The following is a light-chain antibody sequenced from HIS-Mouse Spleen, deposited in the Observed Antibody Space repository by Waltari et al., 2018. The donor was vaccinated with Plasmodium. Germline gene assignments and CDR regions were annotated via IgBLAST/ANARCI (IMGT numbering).Light chain of an antibody. V-gene: IGLV2-8*01. CDR1: SRDVGGYTY. CDR2: EVS. CDR3: SSYAGSNNLV. Sequence: QSALTQPPSASGSPGQSVTISCTGTSRDVGGYTYVSCYQQHPGKAPKLMIYEVSKRPSGVPDRFSGSKSGNTASLTVSGLQAEDEADYYCSSYAGSNNLVFGGGTKLTVL. J-gene: IGLJ2*01.